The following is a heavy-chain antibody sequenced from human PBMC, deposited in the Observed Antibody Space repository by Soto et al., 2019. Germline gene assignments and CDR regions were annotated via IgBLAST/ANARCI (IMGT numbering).Heavy chain of an antibody. Sequence: EVQLVESGGGLVQPGGSLRLSCAASGFTLSSYWMHWVRQAPGEGLVWVSRINSDGSSTIYADSVKARFTSSREDAKNRRDRHINGLRAEDTGVCYRTRGRDSYSYIVYWGQAILVTVSS. CDR1: GFTLSSYW. CDR2: INSDGSST. J-gene: IGHJ4*02. V-gene: IGHV3-74*01. CDR3: TRGRDSYSYIVY. D-gene: IGHD5-18*01.